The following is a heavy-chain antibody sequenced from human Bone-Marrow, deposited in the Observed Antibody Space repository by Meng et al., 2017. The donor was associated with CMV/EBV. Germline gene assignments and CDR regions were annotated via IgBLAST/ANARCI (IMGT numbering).Heavy chain of an antibody. Sequence: SETLSLTCTVSGGSVSSGSYYWSWIRQPPGKGLEWIGYIYYSGSTNYNPSLKSRVTISVDTSKNQFSLKLSSVTAADTAVYYCARDSWVVSRLGMDVWGQGTTVTGSS. CDR3: ARDSWVVSRLGMDV. V-gene: IGHV4-61*01. J-gene: IGHJ6*01. CDR2: IYYSGST. D-gene: IGHD2-2*01. CDR1: GGSVSSGSYY.